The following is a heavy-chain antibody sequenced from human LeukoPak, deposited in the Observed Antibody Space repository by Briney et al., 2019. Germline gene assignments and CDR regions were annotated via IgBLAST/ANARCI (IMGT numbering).Heavy chain of an antibody. V-gene: IGHV3-11*06. CDR3: ARYFGSGWYGYFQH. CDR1: GFTFSEQY. CDR2: ISSSSSHT. J-gene: IGHJ1*01. D-gene: IGHD6-19*01. Sequence: GGSLRLSCAASGFTFSEQYMSWIRQAPGKGLEWVSYISSSSSHTNYADSVKGRFTISRDNAKNSLYLQMNSLRAEDTAVYYCARYFGSGWYGYFQHWGQGTLVIVSS.